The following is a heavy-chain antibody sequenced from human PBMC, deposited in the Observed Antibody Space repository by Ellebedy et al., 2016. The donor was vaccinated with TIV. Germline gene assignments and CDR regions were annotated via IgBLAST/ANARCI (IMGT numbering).Heavy chain of an antibody. CDR2: IVGSGGGI. CDR1: GFTFSRYA. Sequence: PGGSLRLSCAASGFTFSRYAMTWVRQAPGKGLEWVSGIVGSGGGIFYADSVKGRFTISRDNSKSTVDPQMNSLRAEDTAVYYCAKDMVFGDDKWEIDVWGQGTTVTVSS. D-gene: IGHD1-26*01. CDR3: AKDMVFGDDKWEIDV. J-gene: IGHJ6*02. V-gene: IGHV3-23*01.